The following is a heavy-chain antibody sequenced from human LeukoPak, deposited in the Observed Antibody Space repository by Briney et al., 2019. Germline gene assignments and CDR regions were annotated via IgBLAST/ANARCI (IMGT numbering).Heavy chain of an antibody. CDR3: ARIVATIRRGYYYYGMDV. CDR1: GFTFSSYW. D-gene: IGHD5-12*01. CDR2: IKQDGSEK. V-gene: IGHV3-7*01. J-gene: IGHJ6*02. Sequence: GGSLRLSCAASGFTFSSYWMSWVRQAPGKGLEWVANIKQDGSEKYYVDSVKGRFTISRDNAKNSLYLQMNSLRAEDTAVYYCARIVATIRRGYYYYGMDVWGQGTTVTVSS.